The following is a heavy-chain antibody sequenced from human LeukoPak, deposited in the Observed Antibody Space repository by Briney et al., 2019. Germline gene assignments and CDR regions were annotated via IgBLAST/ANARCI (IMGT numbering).Heavy chain of an antibody. J-gene: IGHJ4*02. CDR3: ARLAPFCSGGSCYRATYFFDY. D-gene: IGHD2-15*01. V-gene: IGHV4-59*08. Sequence: NSSETLSLTCTVSGGSISSYYWSWIRQPPGKGLEWIGYIYYSGSTNYNPSLKSRVTISADTSKNQFSLKLTSVTAVDTAVYYCARLAPFCSGGSCYRATYFFDYWGQGTLVTVSS. CDR1: GGSISSYY. CDR2: IYYSGST.